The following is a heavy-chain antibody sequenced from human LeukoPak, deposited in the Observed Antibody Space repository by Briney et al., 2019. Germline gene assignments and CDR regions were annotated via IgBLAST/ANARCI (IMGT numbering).Heavy chain of an antibody. CDR2: IIPIFGTA. Sequence: SVKVSCKASGGTFSSYAISWVRQAPGQGLEWMGRIIPIFGTANYAQKFQGRVTITTDESTSTAYMELNSLRSEDTAVYYCAKVVGGATGNNWFDPWGQGTLVTVSS. V-gene: IGHV1-69*05. CDR1: GGTFSSYA. D-gene: IGHD1-14*01. J-gene: IGHJ5*02. CDR3: AKVVGGATGNNWFDP.